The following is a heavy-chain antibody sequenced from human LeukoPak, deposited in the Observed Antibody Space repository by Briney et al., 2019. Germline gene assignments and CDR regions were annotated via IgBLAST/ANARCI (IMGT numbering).Heavy chain of an antibody. V-gene: IGHV3-74*01. J-gene: IGHJ4*02. Sequence: GGSLRLSCAASGFTFSSYWMHWVRHAPGKGLVWVSRITSADSSTSYADSVKGRFTISRDNAKSTLYLQMNSLRAEDTAVYYCARGRPNYYFDYWGQGTLVTVSS. D-gene: IGHD1-1*01. CDR3: ARGRPNYYFDY. CDR1: GFTFSSYW. CDR2: ITSADSST.